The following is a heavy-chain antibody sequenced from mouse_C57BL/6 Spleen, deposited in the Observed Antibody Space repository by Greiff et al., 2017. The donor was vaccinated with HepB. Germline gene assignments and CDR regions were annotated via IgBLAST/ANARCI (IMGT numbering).Heavy chain of an antibody. CDR1: GYTFTSYW. CDR3: ARGGGNSYYYAMDY. V-gene: IGHV1-59*01. CDR2: IDPSDSYT. Sequence: QVQLQQPGAELVRPGTSVKLSCKASGYTFTSYWMHWVKQRPGQGLEWIGVIDPSDSYTNYNQKFKGKATLTVDTSSSTAYMQLSSLTSEDSAVYYCARGGGNSYYYAMDYWGQGTSVTVSS. J-gene: IGHJ4*01. D-gene: IGHD2-1*01.